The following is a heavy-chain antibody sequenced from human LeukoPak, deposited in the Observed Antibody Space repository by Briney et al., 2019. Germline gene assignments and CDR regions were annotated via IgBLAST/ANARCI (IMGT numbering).Heavy chain of an antibody. CDR1: GYTFTSYY. CDR3: ARVDTFNNWFDP. J-gene: IGHJ5*02. D-gene: IGHD5-18*01. Sequence: GASVKVSCKASGYTFTSYYMHWVRLAPGQGFEWMGTINPSGGSTRYAQKFQGRVTMTRDMSTSTVYMKLSSLRSEDTAVYYCARVDTFNNWFDPWGQGTLVTVSS. CDR2: INPSGGST. V-gene: IGHV1-46*01.